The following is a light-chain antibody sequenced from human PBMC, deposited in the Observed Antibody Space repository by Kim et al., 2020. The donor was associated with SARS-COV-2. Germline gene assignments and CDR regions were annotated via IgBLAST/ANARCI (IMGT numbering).Light chain of an antibody. Sequence: TQSASVSGSPGQSITISCTGTSSDVGGYNYVSWYQQHPGKAPKLMIYDVSNRPSGVSNRFSGSKSGNTASLTISGLQAEDEADYYCSSYTSSDTLVFGGGTQLTVL. J-gene: IGLJ2*01. CDR2: DVS. CDR3: SSYTSSDTLV. CDR1: SSDVGGYNY. V-gene: IGLV2-14*03.